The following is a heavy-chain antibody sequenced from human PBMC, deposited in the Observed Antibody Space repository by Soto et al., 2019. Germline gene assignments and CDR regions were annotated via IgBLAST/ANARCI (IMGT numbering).Heavy chain of an antibody. CDR3: ATDLGYRYGKGFDY. CDR1: GYTLTELS. V-gene: IGHV1-24*01. D-gene: IGHD5-18*01. Sequence: ASVKVSCKVSGYTLTELSMHWVRQAPGKGLEWMGGFDPEDGETIYAQKFQGRVTMTEDTSTDTAYMELSSLRSEDTAVYYCATDLGYRYGKGFDYWGQGTLVTVSS. J-gene: IGHJ4*02. CDR2: FDPEDGET.